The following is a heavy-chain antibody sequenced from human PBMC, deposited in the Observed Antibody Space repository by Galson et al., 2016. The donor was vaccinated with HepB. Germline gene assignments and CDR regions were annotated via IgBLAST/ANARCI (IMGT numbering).Heavy chain of an antibody. CDR2: IYHSGSS. Sequence: ETLSLTCTVSGDSITNHFWTWIRQPPGQRLEWIGYIYHSGSSRYNPSLKSRLTMSADTSKNHFSLRLNSVTAADTAVYYCAGYNVDYGDNSFDYWGQGTLVSVSS. CDR1: GDSITNHF. D-gene: IGHD4-17*01. J-gene: IGHJ4*02. CDR3: AGYNVDYGDNSFDY. V-gene: IGHV4-59*11.